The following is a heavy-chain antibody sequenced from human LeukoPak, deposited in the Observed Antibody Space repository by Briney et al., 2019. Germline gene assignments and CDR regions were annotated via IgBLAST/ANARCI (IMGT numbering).Heavy chain of an antibody. V-gene: IGHV3-53*01. CDR3: ANLASPPYYSDYGMDV. CDR2: IYSGGST. Sequence: GGSLRLSCAASGFTVSSNYMSWVRQAPGKGLEWVPVIYSGGSTYYADSVKGRFTISRDNSKNTLYLQMNSLRAEDTAVYYCANLASPPYYSDYGMDVWGQGTTVTVSS. CDR1: GFTVSSNY. J-gene: IGHJ6*02.